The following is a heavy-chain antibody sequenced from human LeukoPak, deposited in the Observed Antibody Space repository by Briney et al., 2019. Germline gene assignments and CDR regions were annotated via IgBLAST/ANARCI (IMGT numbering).Heavy chain of an antibody. Sequence: GGSLRLSCTASGFIFNDAWMFWVRQAPGKGLEWVGRIKSKADGETADYAVPVKGRFTISRDDSKNTQYLQMNSLKSEDTAVYYCARAVAGKLDYWGQGTLVTVSS. J-gene: IGHJ4*02. V-gene: IGHV3-15*07. CDR2: IKSKADGETA. CDR1: GFIFNDAW. D-gene: IGHD6-19*01. CDR3: ARAVAGKLDY.